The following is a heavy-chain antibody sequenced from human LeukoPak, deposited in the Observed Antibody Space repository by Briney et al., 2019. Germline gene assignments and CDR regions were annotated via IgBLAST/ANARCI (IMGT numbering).Heavy chain of an antibody. CDR3: ARHEHGIAAAGMGG. V-gene: IGHV4-39*01. CDR1: GGSISSSSYY. CDR2: IYSGGGS. D-gene: IGHD6-13*01. J-gene: IGHJ4*02. Sequence: PSETLSLTCTVSGGSISSSSYYWRWIRQPPGKELEWIGSIYSGGGSYYNPSLKSRVTISVDTSNNQFSLKVNTVGAPGPGLYYGARHEHGIAAAGMGGWGQGTLVTVSS.